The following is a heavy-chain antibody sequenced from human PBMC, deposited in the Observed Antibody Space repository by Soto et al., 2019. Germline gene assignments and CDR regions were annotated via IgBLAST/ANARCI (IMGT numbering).Heavy chain of an antibody. CDR1: GFTFSSYS. CDR2: ISSSSSYI. CDR3: ARDDSGSYSNWFDP. Sequence: PGGSLRLSCAASGFTFSSYSMNWVRQAPGKGLEWVSSISSSSSYIYYADSVKGRFTISRDNAKNSLYLQMNSLRAEDTAVYYCARDDSGSYSNWFDPWGQGTLVTVSS. J-gene: IGHJ5*02. D-gene: IGHD1-26*01. V-gene: IGHV3-21*01.